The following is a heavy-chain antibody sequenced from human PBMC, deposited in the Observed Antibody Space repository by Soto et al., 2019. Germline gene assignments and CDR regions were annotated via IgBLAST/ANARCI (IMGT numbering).Heavy chain of an antibody. V-gene: IGHV3-23*01. Sequence: GGSLRLSCAASGFTFSSYAMSWVRQAPGKGLEWVSAISGSGGSTYYADSVKGRFTISRDNSKNTLYLQMNSLRAEDTAVYYCAKDEGLRYFDWFHPAPTPYFDYWGQGTLVTVSS. D-gene: IGHD3-9*01. J-gene: IGHJ4*02. CDR2: ISGSGGST. CDR3: AKDEGLRYFDWFHPAPTPYFDY. CDR1: GFTFSSYA.